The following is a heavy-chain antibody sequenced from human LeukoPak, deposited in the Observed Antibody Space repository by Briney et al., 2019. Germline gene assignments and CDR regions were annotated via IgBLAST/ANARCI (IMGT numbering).Heavy chain of an antibody. CDR3: ARDLRYSSGWPGGY. Sequence: ASVKVSCKASGYTFTGYYMHWVRQAPGQGPEWMGRINPNSGGTNYAQKFQGRVTMTRDTSISTAYMELSRLRSDDTAVYYCARDLRYSSGWPGGYWGQGTLVTVSS. CDR1: GYTFTGYY. CDR2: INPNSGGT. V-gene: IGHV1-2*06. J-gene: IGHJ4*02. D-gene: IGHD6-19*01.